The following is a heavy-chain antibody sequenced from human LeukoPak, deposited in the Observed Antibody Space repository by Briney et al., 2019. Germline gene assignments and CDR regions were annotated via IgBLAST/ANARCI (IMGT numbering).Heavy chain of an antibody. CDR3: AKDHAPTMVRGVQSH. Sequence: SLRLSCAASGFTFDDYAMHWVRQAPGKGLEWVSGIGWNGGSIGYADSVKGRFTISRDNSKNTLYLQMNSLRAEDTAVYYCAKDHAPTMVRGVQSHWGQGTLVAVSS. CDR1: GFTFDDYA. CDR2: IGWNGGSI. V-gene: IGHV3-9*01. J-gene: IGHJ4*02. D-gene: IGHD3-10*01.